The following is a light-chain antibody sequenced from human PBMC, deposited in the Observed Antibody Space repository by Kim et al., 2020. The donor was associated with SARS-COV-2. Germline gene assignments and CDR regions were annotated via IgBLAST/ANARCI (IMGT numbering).Light chain of an antibody. CDR1: SNS. CDR3: QQYHRSPLT. V-gene: IGKV3-20*01. J-gene: IGKJ4*01. CDR2: GAS. Sequence: SNSLAWYQQKNGQAPRLLIYGASSRAIGIPARFSGSGSGTDFTLTISRLEPEDFAVYYCQQYHRSPLTFGGGTKVDIK.